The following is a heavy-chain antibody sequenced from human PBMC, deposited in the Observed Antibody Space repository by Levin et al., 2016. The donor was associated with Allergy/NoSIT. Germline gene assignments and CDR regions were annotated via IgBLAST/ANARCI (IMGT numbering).Heavy chain of an antibody. J-gene: IGHJ4*02. CDR2: IWYDGGRQ. CDR3: ARDVRYCSGDDCYSLALDH. V-gene: IGHV3-33*01. Sequence: GGSLRLSCAASGFTFSTYGVHWVRQAPGKGLEWVAMIWYDGGRQYYADSVKGRFTISRDNPKNTVYLQMSSLTAEDTAVYYCARDVRYCSGDDCYSLALDHWGQGTLVTVSS. D-gene: IGHD2-21*01. CDR1: GFTFSTYG.